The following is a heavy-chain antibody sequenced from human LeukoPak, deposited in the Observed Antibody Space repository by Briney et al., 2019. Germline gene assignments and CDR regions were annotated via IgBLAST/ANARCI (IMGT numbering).Heavy chain of an antibody. Sequence: ASVKVSCKASGYTFTSYYMHWVRQAPGQGLEWMGIINPSGGSTSYAQRFQGRVTMTRDTSTSTVYMELSSLRSEDTAVYYCASVGATDAFDIWGQGTMVTVSS. D-gene: IGHD1-26*01. CDR3: ASVGATDAFDI. J-gene: IGHJ3*02. V-gene: IGHV1-46*01. CDR1: GYTFTSYY. CDR2: INPSGGST.